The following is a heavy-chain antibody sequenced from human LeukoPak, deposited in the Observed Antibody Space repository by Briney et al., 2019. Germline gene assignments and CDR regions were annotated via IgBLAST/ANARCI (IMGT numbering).Heavy chain of an antibody. D-gene: IGHD4-23*01. CDR1: GYTFTSYY. J-gene: IGHJ5*02. CDR2: INPYNGGT. CDR3: ASLQGGNSDWLDP. Sequence: GASVKVSCKASGYTFTSYYMHWVRQAPGQGLEWMGRINPYNGGTTYAQSFQGRVTLTRDTSITTVYLELTGLRSDDTAVYYCASLQGGNSDWLDPWGQGTLVTVSS. V-gene: IGHV1-2*06.